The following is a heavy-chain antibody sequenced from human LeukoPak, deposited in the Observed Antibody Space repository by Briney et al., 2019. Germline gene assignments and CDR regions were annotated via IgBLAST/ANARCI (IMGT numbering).Heavy chain of an antibody. CDR1: GFTFSSYA. Sequence: GGSLRLSCAASGFTFSSYAMHWVRQAPGKGLEWVAVISYDGSNKYYADSVKGRFTISRDNSKNTLYLQMNSLRAEDTAVHYCAKNIAVAGTGPGTFDIWGQGTMVTVSS. CDR3: AKNIAVAGTGPGTFDI. J-gene: IGHJ3*02. CDR2: ISYDGSNK. D-gene: IGHD6-19*01. V-gene: IGHV3-30-3*01.